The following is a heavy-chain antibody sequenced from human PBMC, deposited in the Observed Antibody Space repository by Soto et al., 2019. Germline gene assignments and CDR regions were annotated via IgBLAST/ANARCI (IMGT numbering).Heavy chain of an antibody. CDR3: AREMTTVTTPPTQDY. CDR1: GYTFTSYG. CDR2: ISAYNGNT. D-gene: IGHD4-17*01. Sequence: QVQLVQSGAEVKKPGASVKVSCKASGYTFTSYGISWVRQAPGQGLEWMGWISAYNGNTNYAQKLQGRVIMTTDTSTSTAYMELRSLRSDDTAVYYCAREMTTVTTPPTQDYRGQGTLVTVSS. V-gene: IGHV1-18*04. J-gene: IGHJ4*02.